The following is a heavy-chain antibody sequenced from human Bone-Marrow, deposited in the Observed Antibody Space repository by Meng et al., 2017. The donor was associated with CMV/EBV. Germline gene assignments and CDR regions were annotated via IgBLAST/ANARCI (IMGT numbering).Heavy chain of an antibody. D-gene: IGHD6-19*01. CDR1: SGSVSSGSYY. Sequence: SETLSLTCTVSSGSVSSGSYYWSWIRHPPGKGLEWIGYIYNSGRTNYNPSLKSRVTISVDTSKNPFSLKLSSVTAADTAVYYCARGSPNSGWYQIDYWGQGTLVTVSS. CDR3: ARGSPNSGWYQIDY. CDR2: IYNSGRT. V-gene: IGHV4-61*01. J-gene: IGHJ4*02.